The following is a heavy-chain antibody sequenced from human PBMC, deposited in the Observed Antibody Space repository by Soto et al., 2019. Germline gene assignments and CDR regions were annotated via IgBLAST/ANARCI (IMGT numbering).Heavy chain of an antibody. CDR2: IIPIFGTA. V-gene: IGHV1-69*13. CDR3: ARGRVRIGARPENYFDY. J-gene: IGHJ4*02. CDR1: GGTFSSYA. Sequence: SVKVSCKASGGTFSSYAISWVRQAPGQGLEWMGGIIPIFGTANYAQKFQGRVTITADESTSTAYMELSSLRSEDTAVYYCARGRVRIGARPENYFDYWGQGTLVTVSS. D-gene: IGHD6-6*01.